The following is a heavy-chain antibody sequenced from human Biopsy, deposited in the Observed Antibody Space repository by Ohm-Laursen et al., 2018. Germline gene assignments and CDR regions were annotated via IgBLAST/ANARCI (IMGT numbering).Heavy chain of an antibody. D-gene: IGHD3-16*01. V-gene: IGHV1-2*02. CDR2: INCKTGAT. CDR3: VRSRAGGATWGMDV. CDR1: SYTFTDYN. Sequence: SVKVSCKASSYTFTDYNIHWMRQAPGQGLEWLGYINCKTGATNYAQKFQGTVTMTRDTSISTAYVEVTSLRSDDTAVYYCVRSRAGGATWGMDVWGQGTLVTVSS. J-gene: IGHJ4*02.